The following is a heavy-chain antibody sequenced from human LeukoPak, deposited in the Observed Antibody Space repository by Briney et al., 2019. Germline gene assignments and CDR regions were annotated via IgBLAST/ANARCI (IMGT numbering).Heavy chain of an antibody. Sequence: PGGSLRLSCAASGFTFSNAYMNWVRQAPGKGLEWVGRIKPKTDGETTEYAAPVKGRFSISRDDSKNMLYLQMNSLKTGDAAVYYCITPLPYSAQGGQGTLVTVSS. V-gene: IGHV3-15*07. CDR2: IKPKTDGETT. D-gene: IGHD2-21*01. CDR1: GFTFSNAY. J-gene: IGHJ4*02. CDR3: ITPLPYSAQ.